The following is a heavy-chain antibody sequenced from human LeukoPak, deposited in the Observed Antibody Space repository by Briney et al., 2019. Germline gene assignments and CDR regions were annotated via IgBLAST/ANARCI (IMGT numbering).Heavy chain of an antibody. CDR3: ATRGDLSWFGALRH. J-gene: IGHJ4*02. CDR1: GFSFSNYW. D-gene: IGHD3-16*02. V-gene: IGHV3-7*01. Sequence: GGSLRLSCVVSGFSFSNYWMDWVGQAPGKGLEWVAFIKQDGSETACAVSVKGRFTISRDNAKNSLYLQMHSLRVEDTDVYYCATRGDLSWFGALRHWSQGTLVTVSS. CDR2: IKQDGSET.